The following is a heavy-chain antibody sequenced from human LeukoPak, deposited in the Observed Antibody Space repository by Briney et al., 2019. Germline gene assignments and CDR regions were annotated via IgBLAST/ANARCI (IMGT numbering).Heavy chain of an antibody. V-gene: IGHV3-15*01. CDR1: GFGFSYAW. Sequence: GGSLRLSCAASGFGFSYAWMNWVRQAPGKCLEWVGRIISKTDGGITDYAAPVRGRFTISRDDSKNTLYLEMNNLKPEDTAVYYCTTLRSLDYWGQGTLVTVSS. CDR3: TTLRSLDY. D-gene: IGHD3-10*01. J-gene: IGHJ4*02. CDR2: IISKTDGGIT.